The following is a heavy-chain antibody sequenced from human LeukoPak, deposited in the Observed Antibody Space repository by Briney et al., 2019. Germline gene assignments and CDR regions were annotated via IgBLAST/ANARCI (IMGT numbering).Heavy chain of an antibody. D-gene: IGHD3-10*01. Sequence: PSETLSLTCAVYGGSFSGYYWSWIRQPPGKGLEWIGEINHSGSTNYNPSLKSRVTISVDTSKNQFSLKLSSVTAADTAVYYCARGRNLRGAFDIWGQGTMVTVSS. J-gene: IGHJ3*02. CDR3: ARGRNLRGAFDI. V-gene: IGHV4-34*01. CDR1: GGSFSGYY. CDR2: INHSGST.